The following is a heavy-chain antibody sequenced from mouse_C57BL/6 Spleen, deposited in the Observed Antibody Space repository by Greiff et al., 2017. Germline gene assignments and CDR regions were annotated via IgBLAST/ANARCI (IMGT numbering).Heavy chain of an antibody. V-gene: IGHV5-16*01. Sequence: EVQRVESEGGLVQPGSSMKLSCTASGFTFSDYYMAWVRQVPEKGLEWVANINYDGSSTYYLDSLKSRFIISRDNAKNILYLQMSSLKSEDTATYYCARDSYGSSYWYFDVWGTGTTVTVSS. J-gene: IGHJ1*03. CDR3: ARDSYGSSYWYFDV. CDR1: GFTFSDYY. CDR2: INYDGSST. D-gene: IGHD1-1*01.